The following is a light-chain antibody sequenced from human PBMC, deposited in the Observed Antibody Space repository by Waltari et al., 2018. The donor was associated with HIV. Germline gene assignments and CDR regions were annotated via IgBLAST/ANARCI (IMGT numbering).Light chain of an antibody. CDR1: SNDIGSSNY. J-gene: IGLJ1*01. CDR3: SSYTSSITYV. Sequence: QSALTQPASVSGSPGQSITISSTGTSNDIGSSNYVYWHQQHPGEAPKLIIHDVSDRPSGISNRFSGSKSGNTASLTISGLQTEDEADYYCSSYTSSITYVFGSGTRVTVL. V-gene: IGLV2-14*03. CDR2: DVS.